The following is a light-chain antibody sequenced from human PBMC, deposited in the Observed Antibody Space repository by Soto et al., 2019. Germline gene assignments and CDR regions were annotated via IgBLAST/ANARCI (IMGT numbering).Light chain of an antibody. CDR2: RNN. J-gene: IGLJ2*01. Sequence: QSVLTQPPSASGTPGQRVTISCSGSSSNIGSNYVFWYQQLPGTAPKVPMYRNNQRPSGVPDRFSGSKSGTSASLAISGLRSEDEADYYCATWDDSLSGYVVFGGGTKLTVL. CDR3: ATWDDSLSGYVV. V-gene: IGLV1-47*01. CDR1: SSNIGSNY.